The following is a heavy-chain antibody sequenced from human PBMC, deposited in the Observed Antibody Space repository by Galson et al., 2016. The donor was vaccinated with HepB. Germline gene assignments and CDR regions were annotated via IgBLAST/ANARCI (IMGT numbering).Heavy chain of an antibody. CDR1: GYTFTDYA. Sequence: SVKVSCKASGYTFTDYAMNWVRQAPGQGLEWVGWINTNTGNPSYAQGFVGRFVLSLDPSVSTAYLQISDLKAEDTPVYYCVKDGADSGGYYPDYWGQGTLVTVSS. D-gene: IGHD3-22*01. CDR3: VKDGADSGGYYPDY. V-gene: IGHV7-4-1*02. J-gene: IGHJ4*02. CDR2: INTNTGNP.